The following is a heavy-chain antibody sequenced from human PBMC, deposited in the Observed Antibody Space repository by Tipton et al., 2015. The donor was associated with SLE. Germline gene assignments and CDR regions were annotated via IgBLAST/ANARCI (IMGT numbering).Heavy chain of an antibody. CDR2: ITHSGA. CDR3: AKSPLVTTLGDHWYLDL. D-gene: IGHD3-16*01. J-gene: IGHJ2*01. V-gene: IGHV4-34*09. CDR1: GGSFSGTY. Sequence: TLSLTCAVYGGSFSGTYWSWIRQSPGKGLEWIGEITHSGANYNPSLKSRVTISVDRSANHFFLRLSSVTAADTAVYYCAKSPLVTTLGDHWYLDLWGRGTLVTVSS.